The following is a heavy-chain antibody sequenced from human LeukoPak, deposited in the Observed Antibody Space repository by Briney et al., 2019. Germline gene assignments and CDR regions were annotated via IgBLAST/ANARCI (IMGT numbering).Heavy chain of an antibody. CDR2: INPSGGST. CDR3: ARSSSSWYALDY. J-gene: IGHJ4*02. CDR1: GYTFTSYY. D-gene: IGHD6-13*01. V-gene: IGHV1-46*01. Sequence: ASVKVSCKASGYTFTSYYMHWVRQAPGQGLEWMGIINPSGGSTSYAQKFQGRVTMTRDMSTSTVYIELSSLRSEDTAVYYCARSSSSWYALDYWGQGTLVTVSS.